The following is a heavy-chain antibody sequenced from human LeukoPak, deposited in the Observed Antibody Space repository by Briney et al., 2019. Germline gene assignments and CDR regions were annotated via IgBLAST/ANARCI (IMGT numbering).Heavy chain of an antibody. D-gene: IGHD3-22*01. Sequence: SETLSLTCAVYGGSFSGYYWSWIRQPPGKGLEWIGEINHSGSTNYNPSLKSRVTISADTSKNQFSLKLSSVTAADTAVYYCARGFEHYYDSSGYLFDYWGQGTLVTVSS. CDR1: GGSFSGYY. CDR3: ARGFEHYYDSSGYLFDY. V-gene: IGHV4-34*01. CDR2: INHSGST. J-gene: IGHJ4*02.